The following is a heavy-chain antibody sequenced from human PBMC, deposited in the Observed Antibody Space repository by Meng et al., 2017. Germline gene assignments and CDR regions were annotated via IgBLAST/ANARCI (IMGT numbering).Heavy chain of an antibody. D-gene: IGHD3-9*01. CDR1: GCCISSGGYY. CDR3: ARGLRYLDCTAFDP. V-gene: IGHV4-31*01. J-gene: IGHJ5*02. Sequence: QVQLQVWCPGLVKPSQTQALTWAISGCCISSGGYYWNWIREDPGKGLEWIGYIYYSGSTYYNPSLKCIVTISVDTFKNQVSLMLSSVTAADTAVYYCARGLRYLDCTAFDPWGQGTLVTVSS. CDR2: IYYSGST.